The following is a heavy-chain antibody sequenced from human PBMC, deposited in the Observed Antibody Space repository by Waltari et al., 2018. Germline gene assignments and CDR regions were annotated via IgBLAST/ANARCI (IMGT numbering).Heavy chain of an antibody. D-gene: IGHD6-13*01. V-gene: IGHV1-24*01. CDR2: FDPEDGET. CDR1: GYTLTELS. Sequence: QVQLVQSGAEVKKPGASGKVSCKVSGYTLTELSMHWVRQAPGKGLEWMGGFDPEDGETIYAQKFQGRVTMTEDTSTDTAYMELSSLRSEDTAVYYCMSKPRRYSSSSLPNDYWGQGTLVTVSS. J-gene: IGHJ4*02. CDR3: MSKPRRYSSSSLPNDY.